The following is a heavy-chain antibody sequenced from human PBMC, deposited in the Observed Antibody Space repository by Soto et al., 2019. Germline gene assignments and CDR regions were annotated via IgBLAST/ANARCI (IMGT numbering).Heavy chain of an antibody. V-gene: IGHV1-2*02. CDR2: INPLTGDT. CDR1: GYTFTNYY. CDR3: GRDLIYDVLTGLYYYFGMDV. J-gene: IGHJ6*02. Sequence: GASVKVSCKASGYTFTNYYIHWVRQAPGQGLEWIGWINPLTGDTTYAQNFQDRVTMTTDTSIGTAYMELSRLRSDDTAVFYCGRDLIYDVLTGLYYYFGMDVWGQGTTVTVSS. D-gene: IGHD3-9*01.